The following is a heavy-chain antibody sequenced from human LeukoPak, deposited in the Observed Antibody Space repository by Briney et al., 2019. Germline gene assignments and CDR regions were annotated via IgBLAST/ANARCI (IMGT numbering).Heavy chain of an antibody. D-gene: IGHD3-3*01. CDR1: GFTFSSYA. J-gene: IGHJ4*02. CDR3: ASYDFWSGFGYY. V-gene: IGHV3-23*01. Sequence: GGSLRLSCAASGFTFSSYAMSWVRQAPGKGLEWVSAISGSGGSTYCADSVKGRFTISRDNSKNTLYLQMNSLRAEDTAVYYCASYDFWSGFGYYWGQGTLVTVSS. CDR2: ISGSGGST.